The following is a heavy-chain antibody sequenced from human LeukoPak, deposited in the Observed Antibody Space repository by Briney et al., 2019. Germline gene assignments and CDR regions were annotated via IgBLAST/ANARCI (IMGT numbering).Heavy chain of an antibody. Sequence: GESLKISCQASGFTFTNYWIAWVRQMPGKGLEWKGIVHAGDCDARYSPSFQDQVTMSADKSISTAYLQWNSLRASDSAMYFCARFGYSTSLDFYLDVWGRGTLVAVSS. V-gene: IGHV5-51*01. CDR2: VHAGDCDA. CDR1: GFTFTNYW. D-gene: IGHD6-13*01. CDR3: ARFGYSTSLDFYLDV. J-gene: IGHJ2*01.